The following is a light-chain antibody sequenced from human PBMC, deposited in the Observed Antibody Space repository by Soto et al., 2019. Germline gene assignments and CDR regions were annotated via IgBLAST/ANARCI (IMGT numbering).Light chain of an antibody. CDR3: QQYNRLWP. CDR2: GAS. J-gene: IGKJ1*01. V-gene: IGKV1-39*01. CDR1: QSISSY. Sequence: DIQMTQSKSSLSASVGDRVTITCRASQSISSYLNWYQQKPGKAPKVLIHGASTLETGVPARFSASGSGTEFTLTISSLQPDDFATYYCQQYNRLWPFGQGTNVDIK.